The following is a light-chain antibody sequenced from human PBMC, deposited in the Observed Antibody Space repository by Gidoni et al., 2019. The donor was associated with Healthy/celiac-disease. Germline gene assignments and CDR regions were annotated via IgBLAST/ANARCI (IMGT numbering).Light chain of an antibody. V-gene: IGKV1-39*01. CDR2: AAS. CDR1: QSISSY. Sequence: DIQMTQSPSSLSASVGDRVTITCRASQSISSYLNWYQQKPGKAPKLLIYAASSLQSGVPSRFSGSGSGTDFTLTFSSLQPEDFATYYCQQSYSTPDTFGQGTKVEIK. CDR3: QQSYSTPDT. J-gene: IGKJ1*01.